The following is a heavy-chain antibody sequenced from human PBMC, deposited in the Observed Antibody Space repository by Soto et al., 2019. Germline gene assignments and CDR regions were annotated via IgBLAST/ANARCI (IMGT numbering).Heavy chain of an antibody. CDR3: APIPWSDYGDSIGPY. CDR2: ISGSGGST. Sequence: EVQLLESGGGLVQPGGSLRLSCAASGFTFSSYAMSWVRQAPGKGLEWVSAISGSGGSTYYADSVKGRFTISRDNSKNTLYLQMNSLRAEETAVYYCAPIPWSDYGDSIGPYWGQGTLVTVSS. V-gene: IGHV3-23*01. CDR1: GFTFSSYA. D-gene: IGHD4-17*01. J-gene: IGHJ4*02.